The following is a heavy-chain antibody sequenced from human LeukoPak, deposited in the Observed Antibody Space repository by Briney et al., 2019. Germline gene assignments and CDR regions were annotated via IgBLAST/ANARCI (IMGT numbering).Heavy chain of an antibody. V-gene: IGHV3-30*03. D-gene: IGHD3-22*01. CDR2: VSYEGSTV. CDR1: GFTFSSYG. J-gene: IGHJ4*02. CDR3: ARVVVVTHLGGYFDY. Sequence: PGGSLRLSCTPSGFTFSSYGMHWVRQAPGKGLEWVAVVSYEGSTVYYADSVKGRFTISRDNSKNTLYLQMNSLRAEDTAVYYCARVVVVTHLGGYFDYWGQGTLVTVSS.